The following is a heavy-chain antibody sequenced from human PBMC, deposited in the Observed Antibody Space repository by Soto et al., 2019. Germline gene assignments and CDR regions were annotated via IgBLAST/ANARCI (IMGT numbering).Heavy chain of an antibody. CDR1: GFTFSNAW. V-gene: IGHV3-15*01. CDR2: IKSKTDGGTT. J-gene: IGHJ6*03. D-gene: IGHD3-10*01. Sequence: GGSLRLSCAASGFTFSNAWMSWVRQAPGKGLEWVGRIKSKTDGGTTDYAAPVKGRFTISRDDSKNTLYLQMNSLKTEDTAVYYCTSNYYGSGSYLSYYYYYMDVWGKGTTVTVSS. CDR3: TSNYYGSGSYLSYYYYYMDV.